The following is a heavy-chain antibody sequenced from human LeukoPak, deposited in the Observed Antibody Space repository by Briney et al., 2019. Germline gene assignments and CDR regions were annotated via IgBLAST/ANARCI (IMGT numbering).Heavy chain of an antibody. D-gene: IGHD3-9*01. CDR1: GGSISTYS. J-gene: IGHJ4*02. Sequence: SETLSLTCTVSGGSISTYSWSWIRQPPGKGLERIGYIYYSGNTNYNPSLKSRVTISVDTSKNQFSLKLSSVTAADTAVYYCARVRLVGYDILTGYYSFDYWGQGTLVTVSS. CDR3: ARVRLVGYDILTGYYSFDY. CDR2: IYYSGNT. V-gene: IGHV4-59*01.